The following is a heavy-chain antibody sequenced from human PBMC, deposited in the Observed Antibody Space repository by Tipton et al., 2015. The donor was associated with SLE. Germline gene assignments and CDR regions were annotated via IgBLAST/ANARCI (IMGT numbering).Heavy chain of an antibody. CDR2: ISYSGDNT. V-gene: IGHV3-23*01. CDR3: AKGSPGYSSSWWGFDY. CDR1: GFTFSSYA. Sequence: SLRLSCAASGFTFSSYAMSWVRQAPGKGLEWVSGISYSGDNTYYADSVKGRFAISRDNSKDTLYLQMNSLRVEDTAVYYCAKGSPGYSSSWWGFDYWGQGTLVTVSS. J-gene: IGHJ4*02. D-gene: IGHD6-13*01.